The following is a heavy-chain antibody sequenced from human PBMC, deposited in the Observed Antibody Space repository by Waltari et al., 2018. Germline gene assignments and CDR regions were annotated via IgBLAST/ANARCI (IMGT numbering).Heavy chain of an antibody. J-gene: IGHJ4*02. Sequence: EEQLVESGGGLVQPGGSLRLSCAASGFTFSSDWMCGVRKAPGKGLEWVYNRKQDASETHYVDSLKGRITVSRDNAKNSLYLDMDSLRAEDTAVYYCARGRLWGFDLWGQGTLVTVSS. CDR2: RKQDASET. CDR1: GFTFSSDW. CDR3: ARGRLWGFDL. D-gene: IGHD3-16*01. V-gene: IGHV3-7*04.